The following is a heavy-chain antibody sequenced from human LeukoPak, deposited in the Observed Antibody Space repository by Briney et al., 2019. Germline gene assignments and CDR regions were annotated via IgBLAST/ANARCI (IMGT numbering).Heavy chain of an antibody. CDR3: AKERASGNYWGYFDS. V-gene: IGHV3-23*01. J-gene: IGHJ4*02. CDR2: ISASGGGT. D-gene: IGHD3-10*01. Sequence: GGSLRLSCAASGFTFTTYPMSWVRQAPGKGLEWVSAISASGGGTYYADSVKGRFTISRDNYKNILYLQMDSVRAEDTALYYCAKERASGNYWGYFDSWGQGTLVTVSS. CDR1: GFTFTTYP.